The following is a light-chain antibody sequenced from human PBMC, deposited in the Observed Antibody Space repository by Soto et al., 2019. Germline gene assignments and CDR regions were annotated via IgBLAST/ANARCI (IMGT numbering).Light chain of an antibody. V-gene: IGKV2-30*01. CDR3: KPGSDLPAT. Sequence: EGVMTQSPLSLPVTLGQPASISCRSSQSLVYSDGNTYLNWFQQRPGQSPRRLIYKVTIRNSGVTDRFSGSRSGTDFPLKVSRVESEDVGVYYCKPGSDLPATFGLGTK. CDR2: KVT. CDR1: QSLVYSDGNTY. J-gene: IGKJ1*01.